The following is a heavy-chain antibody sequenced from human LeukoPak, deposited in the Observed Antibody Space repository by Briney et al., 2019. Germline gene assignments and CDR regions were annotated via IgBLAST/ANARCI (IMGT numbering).Heavy chain of an antibody. V-gene: IGHV4-59*01. CDR2: IYYSGST. CDR3: ARSPTQRYFDWFYFDY. J-gene: IGHJ4*02. D-gene: IGHD3-9*01. CDR1: GGSISSYY. Sequence: SETLSLTCTVSGGSISSYYRSWIRQPPGKGLEWIGYIYYSGSTNYNPSLKSRVTISVDTSKNQFSLKLSSVTAADTAVYYCARSPTQRYFDWFYFDYWGQGTLVTVSS.